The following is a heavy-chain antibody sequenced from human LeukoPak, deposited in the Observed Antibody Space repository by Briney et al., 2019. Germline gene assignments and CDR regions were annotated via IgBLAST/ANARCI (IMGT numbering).Heavy chain of an antibody. D-gene: IGHD2-21*02. J-gene: IGHJ3*01. CDR2: INHSGIT. CDR3: AKSLYCGDDCF. V-gene: IGHV4-34*01. Sequence: PSETLSLTCAVYGGSFNYYWSWIRQPPGKGLEWIGEINHSGITKYNPSLKSRVPISVDTSKNQFSLRLSSVTAADTAIYYCAKSLYCGDDCFWGPGTMVTVSS. CDR1: GGSFNYY.